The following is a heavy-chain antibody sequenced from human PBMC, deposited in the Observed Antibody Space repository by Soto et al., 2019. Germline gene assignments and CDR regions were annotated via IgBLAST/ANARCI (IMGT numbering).Heavy chain of an antibody. CDR1: RYTFTSYA. D-gene: IGHD6-6*01. CDR3: AGEMPYSSSSWYYYYGMDV. Sequence: SVKVSNKASRYTFTSYAMHWVRQAPGQRLEWMGWINAGNGNTKYSQKFQGRVTITRDTSASTAYMELSSLRSEDTAVYYCAGEMPYSSSSWYYYYGMDVWGQGTTVTVSS. J-gene: IGHJ6*02. CDR2: INAGNGNT. V-gene: IGHV1-3*01.